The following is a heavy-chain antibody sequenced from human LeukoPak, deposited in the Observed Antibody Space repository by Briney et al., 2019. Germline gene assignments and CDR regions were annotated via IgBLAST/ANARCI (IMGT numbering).Heavy chain of an antibody. V-gene: IGHV1-46*01. CDR1: GYTFTSYY. D-gene: IGHD1-7*01. J-gene: IGHJ5*02. CDR2: INPSGGRT. Sequence: ASLKVSCKASGYTFTSYYMHWVRQAPGQGLEWMGIINPSGGRTTYAQKFQARVTMTRDTSTSTVYMELSSLRSDDTAVYYCARDRELRTVLIGDGWFDPWGQGTLVTVSS. CDR3: ARDRELRTVLIGDGWFDP.